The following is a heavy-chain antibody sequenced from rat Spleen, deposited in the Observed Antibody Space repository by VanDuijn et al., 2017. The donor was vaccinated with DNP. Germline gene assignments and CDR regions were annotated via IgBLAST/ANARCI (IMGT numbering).Heavy chain of an antibody. V-gene: IGHV5-20*01. CDR2: ISYDGGTT. Sequence: EVQLVESGGGLVQPGRSLKLSCAASGFTFSDYYMAWVRQAPTKGLEWVASISYDGGTTYYRDSVKGRFNISRDNGKSTLYLQMESLRSEDTATYYCTKDAFDYWGQGVMVTVSS. J-gene: IGHJ2*01. CDR1: GFTFSDYY. CDR3: TKDAFDY.